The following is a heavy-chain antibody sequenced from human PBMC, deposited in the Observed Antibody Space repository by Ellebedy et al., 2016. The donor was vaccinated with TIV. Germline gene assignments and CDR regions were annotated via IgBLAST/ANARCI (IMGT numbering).Heavy chain of an antibody. CDR2: INHSGST. CDR3: ARGRKICSSTSRYNYYYYYMDV. J-gene: IGHJ6*03. CDR1: GGSFSGYY. V-gene: IGHV4-34*01. D-gene: IGHD2-2*02. Sequence: SETLSLTXAVYGGSFSGYYWSWIRQPPGKGLEWIGEINHSGSTNYNPSLKSRVTISVDTSKNQFSLKLSSVTAADTAVYYCARGRKICSSTSRYNYYYYYMDVWGKGTTVTVSS.